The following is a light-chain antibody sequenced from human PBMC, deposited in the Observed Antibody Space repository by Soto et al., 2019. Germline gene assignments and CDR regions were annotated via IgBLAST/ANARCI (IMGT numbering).Light chain of an antibody. CDR3: NSYSSTNFYV. CDR1: TSDVGGYNY. CDR2: QVT. J-gene: IGLJ1*01. V-gene: IGLV2-14*01. Sequence: QSVLTQPASVSGSPGQSIAISCTGTTSDVGGYNYVSWYQQYPGRAPKLLIYQVTSRASGVSHRFSGSKSGNTASLTISGLQPEDEAEYYCNSYSSTNFYVFGTRTKVTVL.